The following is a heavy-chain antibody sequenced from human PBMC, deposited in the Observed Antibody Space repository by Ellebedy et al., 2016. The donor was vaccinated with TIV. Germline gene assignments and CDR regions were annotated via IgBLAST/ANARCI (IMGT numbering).Heavy chain of an antibody. CDR1: RFTFSSFG. CDR2: ISSDGTNK. D-gene: IGHD1-26*01. Sequence: GGSLRLSXAASRFTFSSFGLHWVRQAPGKGLEWVAIISSDGTNKYYADSVRGRFTISRGNSKNTLYLQMDSLRVEDTALYYCAKDESDGELPRPFDYWGQGTLVTVSS. J-gene: IGHJ4*02. CDR3: AKDESDGELPRPFDY. V-gene: IGHV3-30*18.